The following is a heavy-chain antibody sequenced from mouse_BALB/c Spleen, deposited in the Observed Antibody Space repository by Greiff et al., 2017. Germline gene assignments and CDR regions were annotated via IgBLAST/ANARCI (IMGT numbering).Heavy chain of an antibody. CDR2: ISSGGSYT. CDR1: GFTFSSYT. CDR3: ARGYYGYVFAY. D-gene: IGHD2-2*01. V-gene: IGHV5-6-4*01. Sequence: EVKLVESGGGLVKPGGSLKLSCAASGFTFSSYTMSWVRQTPEKRLEWVATISSGGSYTYYPDSVKGRFTISRDNPKNTLFLQMTSLRSEDTAMYYCARGYYGYVFAYWGQGTLVTVSA. J-gene: IGHJ3*01.